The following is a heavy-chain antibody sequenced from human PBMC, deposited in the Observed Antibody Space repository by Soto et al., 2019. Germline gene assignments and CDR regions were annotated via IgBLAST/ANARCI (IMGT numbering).Heavy chain of an antibody. V-gene: IGHV3-7*05. CDR3: ARDWETQGRGSAVGYYDHYGMDG. Sequence: EVQLVESGGGLVQPGGSLRLSCLASEFTFNTYWMNWVRQAPGRGLEWVAHIKDDGSEKNYVDSVKGRFTITRDNAKNSLYLQMNRLRGEDTAVYFCARDWETQGRGSAVGYYDHYGMDGWGQGTTVTVSS. J-gene: IGHJ6*02. CDR2: IKDDGSEK. D-gene: IGHD3-22*01. CDR1: EFTFNTYW.